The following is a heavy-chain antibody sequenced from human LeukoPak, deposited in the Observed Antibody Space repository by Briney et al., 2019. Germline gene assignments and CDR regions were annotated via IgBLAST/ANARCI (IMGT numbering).Heavy chain of an antibody. CDR3: ATYELLYQPSDY. CDR1: GYTFTSSG. D-gene: IGHD2-2*02. V-gene: IGHV1-18*01. J-gene: IGHJ4*02. Sequence: ASVKVSCKSSGYTFTSSGISWVRQAPGQGLEWMGWISAYNGNTNYAQKLQGRVTMTTDTSTSTAYMELRSLRSDDTAVYYCATYELLYQPSDYWGQGTLVTVSS. CDR2: ISAYNGNT.